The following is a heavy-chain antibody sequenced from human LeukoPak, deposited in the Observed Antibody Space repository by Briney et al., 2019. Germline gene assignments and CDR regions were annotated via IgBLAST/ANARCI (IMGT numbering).Heavy chain of an antibody. CDR2: ISGSGGST. J-gene: IGHJ4*02. Sequence: GGSLRLSCAASGFTFSSYAMSWVRQAPGKGLEWVSAISGSGGSTYYADSGKCRLTISRDNSKNKLYLQMNSLRAEDTAVYYCAKAVRSSGWGYYFDYWGQGTLVTVSS. CDR1: GFTFSSYA. D-gene: IGHD6-19*01. CDR3: AKAVRSSGWGYYFDY. V-gene: IGHV3-23*01.